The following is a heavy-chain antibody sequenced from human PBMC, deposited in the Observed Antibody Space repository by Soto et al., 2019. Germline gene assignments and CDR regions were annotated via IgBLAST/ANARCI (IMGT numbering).Heavy chain of an antibody. J-gene: IGHJ4*02. CDR2: IKSDGSGT. CDR3: VRGGGDSYAGNGYLGRH. D-gene: IGHD2-21*01. Sequence: EVQLVESGGGSVQPGGSLRLSCAASEFTFSNYCMQWFRQAPGQGPMWVSRIKSDGSGTYYADSVKGRLTISRDNAKNTLYLQMNSLRAGDTAVYSGVRGGGDSYAGNGYLGRHWGKRTLVTVSS. V-gene: IGHV3-74*01. CDR1: EFTFSNYC.